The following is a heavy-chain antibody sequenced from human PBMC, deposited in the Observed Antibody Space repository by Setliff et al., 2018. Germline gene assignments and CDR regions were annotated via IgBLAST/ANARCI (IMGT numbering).Heavy chain of an antibody. J-gene: IGHJ4*02. CDR2: LKSDGSST. CDR1: GFTISDYW. V-gene: IGHV3-74*01. CDR3: AKAPWPTHYYDSSGYVD. Sequence: PGGSLRLSCAVSGFTISDYWMHWVRQAPGKGLVWVSRLKSDGSSTLYAGSVRGRFTISRDNAKNSLYLQMNNLRAEDTAVYYCAKAPWPTHYYDSSGYVDWGQGTLVTVSS. D-gene: IGHD3-22*01.